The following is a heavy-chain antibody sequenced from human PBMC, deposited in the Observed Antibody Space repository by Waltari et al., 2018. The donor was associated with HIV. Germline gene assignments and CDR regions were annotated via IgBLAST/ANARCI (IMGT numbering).Heavy chain of an antibody. CDR3: AKEGYSGSL. V-gene: IGHV3-30*18. Sequence: QVQLVESGGGVVKPGRSLRLSCAASGFTFSSYGRHWVRQAPGKGLEWVAVISYDGSNKYYADSVKGRFTISRDNSKNTLYLQMNSLRAEDTAVYYCAKEGYSGSLWGQGTLVTVSS. J-gene: IGHJ4*02. D-gene: IGHD1-26*01. CDR2: ISYDGSNK. CDR1: GFTFSSYG.